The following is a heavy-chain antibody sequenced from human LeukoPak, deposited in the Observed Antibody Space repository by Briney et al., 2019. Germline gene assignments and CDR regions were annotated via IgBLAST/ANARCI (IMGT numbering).Heavy chain of an antibody. J-gene: IGHJ4*02. D-gene: IGHD3-3*01. V-gene: IGHV3-30-3*01. Sequence: PGRSLRLSCAASGFTFSSYAMHWVRQAPGKGLEWVAVISYDGNNKYYADSVKGRFTISRDNSKNTLYLQMNSLRAEDTAVYYCATFGQRLFGVVNDYWGQGTLVTVSS. CDR1: GFTFSSYA. CDR3: ATFGQRLFGVVNDY. CDR2: ISYDGNNK.